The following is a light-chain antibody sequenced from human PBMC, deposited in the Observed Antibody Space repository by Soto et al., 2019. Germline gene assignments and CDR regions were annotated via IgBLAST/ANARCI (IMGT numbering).Light chain of an antibody. V-gene: IGLV2-11*01. J-gene: IGLJ2*01. CDR3: CSYAGSSFVI. Sequence: QSALTQPRSVSGSPGQSVTISCTGTSSDVGGYNYVSWYQQHPGKAPRLMIFDVDQRPSGVPDRFSGSKSVNTASLNITGLRGEDEADYYCCSYAGSSFVIFGGGTKLTVL. CDR2: DVD. CDR1: SSDVGGYNY.